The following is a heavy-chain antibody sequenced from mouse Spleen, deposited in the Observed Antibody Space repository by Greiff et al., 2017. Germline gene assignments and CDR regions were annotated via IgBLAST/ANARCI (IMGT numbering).Heavy chain of an antibody. J-gene: IGHJ1*01. V-gene: IGHV1-61*01. CDR2: IYPSDSET. Sequence: VQLQQPGAELVRPGSSVKLSCKASGYTFTSYWMDWVKQRPGQGLEWIGNIYPSDSETHYNQKFKDKATLTVDKSSSTAYMQLSSLTSEDSAVYYCARSLLRLWYFDVWGAGTTVTVSS. CDR3: ARSLLRLWYFDV. D-gene: IGHD1-2*01. CDR1: GYTFTSYW.